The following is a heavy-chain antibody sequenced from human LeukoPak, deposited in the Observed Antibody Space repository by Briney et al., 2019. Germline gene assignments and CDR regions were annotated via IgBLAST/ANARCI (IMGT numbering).Heavy chain of an antibody. V-gene: IGHV4-39*01. CDR2: IYYSGNT. D-gene: IGHD3-10*01. J-gene: IGHJ5*02. Sequence: SETLSLTCTVSGGSINSNSDYWGWIRQPPGKGLEWIGTIYYSGNTYHNSSLKSRVTISVDTSKNQFFLKLTSVTAADTAVYYCARQKRFSMIRGVISAEFDPWGQGTLATVSS. CDR1: GGSINSNSDY. CDR3: ARQKRFSMIRGVISAEFDP.